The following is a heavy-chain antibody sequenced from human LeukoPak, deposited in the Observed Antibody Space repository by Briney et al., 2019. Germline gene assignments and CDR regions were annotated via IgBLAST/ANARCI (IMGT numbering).Heavy chain of an antibody. J-gene: IGHJ3*02. CDR3: ARVSTRVVVDAFDI. CDR1: GGSISSYY. D-gene: IGHD3-22*01. Sequence: PSETLSLTCTVSGGSISSYYWSWIRQPPGKGLEWIGYIYYSGSTNYNPSLKSRVTISVDTSKNQFSLKLSSVTAADTAVYYCARVSTRVVVDAFDIWGQGTMVTVSS. CDR2: IYYSGST. V-gene: IGHV4-59*01.